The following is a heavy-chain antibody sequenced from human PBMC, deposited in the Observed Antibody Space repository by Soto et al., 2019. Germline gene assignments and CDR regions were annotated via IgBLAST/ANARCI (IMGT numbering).Heavy chain of an antibody. CDR1: GFTVSSNY. CDR3: ARSRAGYGYVDFDY. Sequence: HPGGSLRLSCAASGFTVSSNYMSWVRQAPGKGLEWVSVIYSGGSTYYADSVKGRFTISRDNSKNTLYLQMNSLRAEDTAVYYWARSRAGYGYVDFDYWGQGTLVTVSS. V-gene: IGHV3-53*01. CDR2: IYSGGST. D-gene: IGHD5-18*01. J-gene: IGHJ4*02.